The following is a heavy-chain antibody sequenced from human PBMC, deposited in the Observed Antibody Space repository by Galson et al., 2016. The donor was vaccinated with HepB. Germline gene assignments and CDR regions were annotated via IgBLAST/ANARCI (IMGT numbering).Heavy chain of an antibody. CDR3: ARDPPEGAMGKDAFGI. CDR1: GGSISSSGYY. V-gene: IGHV4-39*07. Sequence: SETLSLTCTVSGGSISSSGYYWGWIRQPPGKGLEWIGSWYYSGSTYYSPSLKSRVTVSVDTSKSQVSLNLNSVTAADTAVYYCARDPPEGAMGKDAFGIWGQGTMGTVSS. CDR2: WYYSGST. J-gene: IGHJ3*02. D-gene: IGHD2-2*01.